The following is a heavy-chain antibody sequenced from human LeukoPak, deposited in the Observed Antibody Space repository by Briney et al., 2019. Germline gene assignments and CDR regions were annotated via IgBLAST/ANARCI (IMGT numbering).Heavy chain of an antibody. CDR1: GFTFSTYW. D-gene: IGHD2-2*01. V-gene: IGHV3-7*01. J-gene: IGHJ4*02. CDR3: ASFSASRYYFEY. CDR2: IKLDGSEK. Sequence: GGYLRLSCAASGFTFSTYWMSWVRQAPGKGLEWVANIKLDGSEKYYVDSVKGRFTVSRDNAKSSLYLQMNSLRAEDTAVYYCASFSASRYYFEYWGQGTLVTVSS.